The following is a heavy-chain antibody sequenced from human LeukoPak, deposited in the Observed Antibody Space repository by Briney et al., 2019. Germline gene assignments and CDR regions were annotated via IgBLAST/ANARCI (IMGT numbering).Heavy chain of an antibody. CDR2: FDPEDGET. D-gene: IGHD3-10*01. CDR1: GYTLTELS. V-gene: IGHV1-24*01. CDR3: ATAFGELSDAFDI. Sequence: GASVKVSCKVSGYTLTELSMHWVRQAPGKGLEWMGGFDPEDGETIYAQKFQGRVTMTEDTPTDTAYMELSSLRSEDTAVYYCATAFGELSDAFDIWGQGTMVTVSS. J-gene: IGHJ3*02.